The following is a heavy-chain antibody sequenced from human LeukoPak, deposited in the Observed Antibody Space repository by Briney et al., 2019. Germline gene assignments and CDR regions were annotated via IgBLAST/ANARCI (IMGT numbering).Heavy chain of an antibody. Sequence: GGSLRLSCAASGFTFDDYAMHWVRQAPGKGLEWVSGISWNSGSIGYADSVKGRFTISRDNAKNSLYLQMNSLRAEDTALYYCAKASRQWLAHFDYWGQGTLVTVSS. CDR2: ISWNSGSI. J-gene: IGHJ4*02. CDR3: AKASRQWLAHFDY. D-gene: IGHD6-19*01. V-gene: IGHV3-9*01. CDR1: GFTFDDYA.